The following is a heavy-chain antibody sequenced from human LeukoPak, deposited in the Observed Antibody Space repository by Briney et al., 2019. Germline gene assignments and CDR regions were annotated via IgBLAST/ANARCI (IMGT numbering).Heavy chain of an antibody. CDR1: GFTVSSNY. J-gene: IGHJ4*02. V-gene: IGHV4-4*02. CDR2: VNLQGST. Sequence: GSLRLSCAASGFTVSSNYMSWVRQPPGKGREWIGEVNLQGSTNYNPSLKSRVAISVDKSENHISLKLTSVTAADTAVYHCAREGGPYRPLDYSGQGTLVTVAS. CDR3: AREGGPYRPLDY.